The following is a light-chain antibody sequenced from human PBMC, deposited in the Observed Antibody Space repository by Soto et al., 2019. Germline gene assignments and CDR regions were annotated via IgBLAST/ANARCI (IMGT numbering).Light chain of an antibody. CDR1: IGDVDAFDY. J-gene: IGLJ1*01. V-gene: IGLV2-14*01. CDR3: TSFTSSSTQV. CDR2: EVS. Sequence: QSSLTQPACVSGSPGQSITISCTGTIGDVDAFDYVSWYQQHPGKAPKLMIFEVSDRPSGVSDRFSGSKSGSTASLTISGLQAEDEADYFCTSFTSSSTQVFGTGTKVTVL.